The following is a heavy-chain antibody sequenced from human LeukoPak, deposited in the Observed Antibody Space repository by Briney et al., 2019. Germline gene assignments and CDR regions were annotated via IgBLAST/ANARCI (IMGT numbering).Heavy chain of an antibody. CDR3: ARITSQLGHDAFDI. CDR2: IIPIFGTA. CDR1: GGTFCSYA. D-gene: IGHD6-6*01. Sequence: SVKVSCKASGGTFCSYAISWVRQAPGQGLEWMGGIIPIFGTANYAQKFQGRVTITADESTSTAYMELSSLRSEDTAVYYCARITSQLGHDAFDIWGQGTMVTVSS. V-gene: IGHV1-69*13. J-gene: IGHJ3*02.